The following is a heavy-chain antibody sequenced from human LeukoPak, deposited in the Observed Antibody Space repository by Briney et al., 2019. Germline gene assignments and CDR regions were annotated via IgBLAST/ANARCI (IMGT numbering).Heavy chain of an antibody. CDR2: INTDGSST. CDR3: ARSECSSTWYGDYYYYYMDV. CDR1: GFTFSTFW. Sequence: GGSLRLSCAASGFTFSTFWMHWVRQAPGKGLVWVSRINTDGSSTIYADSVKGRFTISRDNAKNTLYLQMNSLRAEDTAVYYCARSECSSTWYGDYYYYYMDVWGKGTTVTVSS. D-gene: IGHD6-13*01. J-gene: IGHJ6*03. V-gene: IGHV3-74*01.